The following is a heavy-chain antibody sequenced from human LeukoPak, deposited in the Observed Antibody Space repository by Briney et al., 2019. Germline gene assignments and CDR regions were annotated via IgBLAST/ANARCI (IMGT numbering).Heavy chain of an antibody. CDR2: ISSSASYI. Sequence: GGSLRLSCAASGFPFSGYSLHWVRQAPGKGLEWVSSISSSASYIAYADSVKGRFTISRDNAKDSLYLQMNNLRAEDSAVYYRAREGKDLRLGYYNSAVDVWGQGTTVSVSS. CDR3: AREGKDLRLGYYNSAVDV. D-gene: IGHD2-15*01. J-gene: IGHJ6*02. V-gene: IGHV3-21*01. CDR1: GFPFSGYS.